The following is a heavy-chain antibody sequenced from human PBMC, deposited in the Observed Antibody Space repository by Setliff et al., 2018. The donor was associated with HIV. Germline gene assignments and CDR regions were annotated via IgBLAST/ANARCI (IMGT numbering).Heavy chain of an antibody. CDR1: DDFITSYY. CDR3: ARAAYYFDF. J-gene: IGHJ4*02. CDR2: IYYSGST. V-gene: IGHV4-59*01. D-gene: IGHD6-25*01. Sequence: SETLSLTCTVSDDFITSYYWSWIRQPPGKGLEWIGYIYYSGSTNYNPSLKSRVTISLDMSTSQFSLRLSSVTAADTAAYYCARAAYYFDFWGQGTLVTVSS.